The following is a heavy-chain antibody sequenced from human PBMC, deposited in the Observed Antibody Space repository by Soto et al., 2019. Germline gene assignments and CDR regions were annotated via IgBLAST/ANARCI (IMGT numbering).Heavy chain of an antibody. CDR1: GGSVSNSNYY. CDR3: VSQRTSVLTQAYFDY. Sequence: SETLSLTCAVSGGSVSNSNYYWGWIRQSPGKGLEWIGSVYYRGRSYSKSSVKSRVTISVDTSKNQFSLNLNSVTASDTAVYYCVSQRTSVLTQAYFDYWGPGALVTVYS. CDR2: VYYRGRS. V-gene: IGHV4-39*01. J-gene: IGHJ4*02. D-gene: IGHD2-8*01.